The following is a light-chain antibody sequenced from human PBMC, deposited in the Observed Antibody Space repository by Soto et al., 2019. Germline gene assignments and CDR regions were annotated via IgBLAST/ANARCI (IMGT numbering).Light chain of an antibody. V-gene: IGKV3-15*01. Sequence: EIVMTQSPATLSVSPGERATLSCRASQSVSSNLAWYQQKPGQAPRLLIYGASTRATGIPARFSGSGSGTEFTLTISSLQSEAFAVYYCQQYNNWPPTWTFGQGPKVDIK. CDR2: GAS. CDR3: QQYNNWPPTWT. J-gene: IGKJ1*01. CDR1: QSVSSN.